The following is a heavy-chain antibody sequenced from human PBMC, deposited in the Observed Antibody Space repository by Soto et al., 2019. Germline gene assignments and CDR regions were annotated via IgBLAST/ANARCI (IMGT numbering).Heavy chain of an antibody. D-gene: IGHD2-2*01. V-gene: IGHV1-69*12. J-gene: IGHJ6*02. CDR1: GGTFSSYA. CDR2: IIPIFGTA. Sequence: QVQLVQSGAEVKKPGSSVKVSCKASGGTFSSYAISWVRQAPGQGLEWMGGIIPIFGTAHYAQKFQGRVTITADESTSTAYMELSSLRSEDTAVYYCARVGYCISTSCYPHYYYYYGMDVWGQGTTVTVSS. CDR3: ARVGYCISTSCYPHYYYYYGMDV.